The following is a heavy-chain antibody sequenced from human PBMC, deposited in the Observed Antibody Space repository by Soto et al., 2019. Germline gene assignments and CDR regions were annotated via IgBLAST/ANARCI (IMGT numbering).Heavy chain of an antibody. CDR1: GYIFTGHY. D-gene: IGHD7-27*01. V-gene: IGHV1-2*02. CDR3: ARVPGEDDFDY. Sequence: QVQLVQSGAEVKKPGASVKVSCKTSGYIFTGHYMYWVRQAPGQGLEWMGWINPASGDTNYVQKFQGRVSMTRDTSINTAYMDLRRLRSDDTAVYYCARVPGEDDFDYWGQGTLVTVSS. J-gene: IGHJ4*02. CDR2: INPASGDT.